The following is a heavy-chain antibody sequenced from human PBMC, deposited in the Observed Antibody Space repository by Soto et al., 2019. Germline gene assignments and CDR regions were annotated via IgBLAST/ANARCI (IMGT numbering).Heavy chain of an antibody. CDR1: GGSISTYY. D-gene: IGHD2-21*02. Sequence: SETLSLTCTVSGGSISTYYWTWIRQPPGKGLEWIGYINYSGSANYNPSLKSRVTMSVDTSKNQFSLRVNSVTAADTAVYFCAREGGGDPLFDYWCQGSLVTVSS. V-gene: IGHV4-59*01. J-gene: IGHJ4*02. CDR3: AREGGGDPLFDY. CDR2: INYSGSA.